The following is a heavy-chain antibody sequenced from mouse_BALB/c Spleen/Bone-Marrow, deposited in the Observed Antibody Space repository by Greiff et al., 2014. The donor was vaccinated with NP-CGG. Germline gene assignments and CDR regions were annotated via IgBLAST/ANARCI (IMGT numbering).Heavy chain of an antibody. J-gene: IGHJ3*01. Sequence: DVKLQESGGGLVQPGGSLKLSCAASGFDFSRYWMTWVRQAPGKGLEWIREINPDSSTINYTPSLKDKFIISRDNAKNTLYLQMSKVRSEDTALYYCATNGYYGWIAYWGQGTLVTVSA. CDR1: GFDFSRYW. D-gene: IGHD2-3*01. CDR2: INPDSSTI. CDR3: ATNGYYGWIAY. V-gene: IGHV4-1*02.